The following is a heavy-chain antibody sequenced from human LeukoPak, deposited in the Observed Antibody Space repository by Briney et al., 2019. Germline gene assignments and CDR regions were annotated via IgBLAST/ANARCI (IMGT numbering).Heavy chain of an antibody. CDR1: GSTFTSYG. V-gene: IGHV1-18*01. D-gene: IGHD3-10*01. CDR3: ARDGFGELLYYFDY. Sequence: ASVKVSCKASGSTFTSYGISWVRQAPGQGLEWMGWISAYNGNTNYAQKPQGRVTMTTDTSTSTAYMELRSLRSDDTAVYYCARDGFGELLYYFDYWGQGTLVTVSS. J-gene: IGHJ4*02. CDR2: ISAYNGNT.